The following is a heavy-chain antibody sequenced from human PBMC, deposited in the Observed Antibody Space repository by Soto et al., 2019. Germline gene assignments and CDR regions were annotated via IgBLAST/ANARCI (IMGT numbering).Heavy chain of an antibody. J-gene: IGHJ4*02. D-gene: IGHD3-16*01. CDR1: SGSISSGDYY. V-gene: IGHV4-30-4*01. Sequence: TLSLTCPVSSGSISSGDYYWSWFRQPPGKGLEWIGYIFYSGSTHYNASLRSRVSISLDTSKNQFSLKLTSVTAADTAVYYCARGRFGEIHDYWGQGTLVTVSS. CDR2: IFYSGST. CDR3: ARGRFGEIHDY.